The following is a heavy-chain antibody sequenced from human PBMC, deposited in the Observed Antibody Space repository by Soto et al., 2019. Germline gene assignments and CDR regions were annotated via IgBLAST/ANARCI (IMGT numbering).Heavy chain of an antibody. V-gene: IGHV1-69*02. CDR1: GGTFSSYT. J-gene: IGHJ6*02. CDR3: ARGGDIVVEPAPPDDYYYYGMDV. D-gene: IGHD2-2*01. Sequence: QVQLVQSGAEVKKPGSSVKVSCKASGGTFSSYTISWVRQAPGQGLEWMGRIIPILGIANYAQKFQGRVTITADKSTSTAYMELSSLRSEDTAVYYCARGGDIVVEPAPPDDYYYYGMDVWGQGTTVTVSS. CDR2: IIPILGIA.